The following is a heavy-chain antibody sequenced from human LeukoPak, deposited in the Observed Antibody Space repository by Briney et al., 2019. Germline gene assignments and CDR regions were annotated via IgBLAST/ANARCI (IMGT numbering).Heavy chain of an antibody. CDR3: ARGGYSSSWYLVWFDP. Sequence: ASVKVSCKASGYTFTSYAMHWVRQAPGQRLEWMGWINAGNGNTKYSQKFQGRVTITADESTSTAYMELSSLRSEDTAVYYCARGGYSSSWYLVWFDPWGQGTLVTVSS. J-gene: IGHJ5*02. V-gene: IGHV1-3*01. D-gene: IGHD6-13*01. CDR1: GYTFTSYA. CDR2: INAGNGNT.